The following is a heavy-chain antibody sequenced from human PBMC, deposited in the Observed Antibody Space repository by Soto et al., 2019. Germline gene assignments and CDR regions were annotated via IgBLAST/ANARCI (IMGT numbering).Heavy chain of an antibody. J-gene: IGHJ4*02. CDR2: ISAYNGNT. CDR1: GYTFTSYG. D-gene: IGHD2-15*01. V-gene: IGHV1-18*04. CDR3: ARVGHGYCSGGSCYYFDY. Sequence: ASVKVSCKASGYTFTSYGISWVRQAPGQGLEWMGWISAYNGNTNYAQKLQGRVTMTTDTSTSTAYMELRSLRSDDTAVYYCARVGHGYCSGGSCYYFDYWGQGTLVTVS.